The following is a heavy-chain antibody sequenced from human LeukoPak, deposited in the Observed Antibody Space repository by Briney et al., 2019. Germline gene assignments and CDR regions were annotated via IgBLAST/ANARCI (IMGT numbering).Heavy chain of an antibody. CDR3: ARYTAMVNFDY. J-gene: IGHJ4*02. D-gene: IGHD5-18*01. CDR1: GYTFTSYA. Sequence: GASVKVSCTASGYTFTSYAIHWVRQAPGQSLEWMGWIIAGNGNTKYSQNFQDRVTITRDTSASTAYMELSSLRSEDTAVYYCARYTAMVNFDYWGQGTLVTVSS. V-gene: IGHV1-3*01. CDR2: IIAGNGNT.